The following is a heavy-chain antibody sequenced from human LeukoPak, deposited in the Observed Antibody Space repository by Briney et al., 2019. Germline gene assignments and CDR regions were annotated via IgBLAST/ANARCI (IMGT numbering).Heavy chain of an antibody. CDR1: GYTFTSYD. V-gene: IGHV1-8*01. J-gene: IGHJ3*02. Sequence: ASVKVSCKASGYTFTSYDINWVRQATGQGLEWMGWMNPNSGNTGYAQKFQGRVTITRNTSISTAYMELSSLRSEDTAVYYCARQGYHSLDAFDIWGQGTMVTVSS. D-gene: IGHD5-18*01. CDR3: ARQGYHSLDAFDI. CDR2: MNPNSGNT.